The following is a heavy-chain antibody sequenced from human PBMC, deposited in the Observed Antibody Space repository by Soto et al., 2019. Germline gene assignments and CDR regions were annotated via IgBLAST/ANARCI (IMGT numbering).Heavy chain of an antibody. CDR3: ARTANWLDP. CDR2: IYDTGST. V-gene: IGHV4-4*08. Sequence: SETLSLTCTVSGGSFTNYYWSWIRQPPGKGLEWIGHIYDTGSTNYNPSLKSLITISVDTSKNQASLKLSSVTAADTAVYYCARTANWLDPWGQGTLVTVSS. CDR1: GGSFTNYY. J-gene: IGHJ5*02.